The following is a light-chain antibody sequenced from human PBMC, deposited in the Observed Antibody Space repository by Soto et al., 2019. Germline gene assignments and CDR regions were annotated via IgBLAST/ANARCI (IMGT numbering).Light chain of an antibody. CDR3: QSFDSSLRGGV. Sequence: QSVLTQPPSVSGAPGQRVTISCTGSSSNIGAGYDVHWYQQLPGTAPKLLIYGNNNRPSGVPDRFSGSKSGTSASLAITGLQAGDGAHYCCQSFDSSLRGGVFGGGTKVTVL. CDR2: GNN. J-gene: IGLJ2*01. CDR1: SSNIGAGYD. V-gene: IGLV1-40*01.